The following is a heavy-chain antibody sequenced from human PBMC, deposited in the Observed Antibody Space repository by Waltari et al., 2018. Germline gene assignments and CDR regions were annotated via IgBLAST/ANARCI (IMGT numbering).Heavy chain of an antibody. CDR1: GLPFSSRA. CDR3: AKDYFRD. Sequence: EVQLVESGGGLVKPGGSLRLSCAAYGLPFSSRAMSWVRQAPGKGLEWVSAISSSSDNTYYADSVKGRFTISRDTSKNTLYLQMNSLRADDTAVYYCAKDYFRDWGQGTLVTVSS. J-gene: IGHJ4*02. D-gene: IGHD3-10*01. V-gene: IGHV3-23*04. CDR2: ISSSSDNT.